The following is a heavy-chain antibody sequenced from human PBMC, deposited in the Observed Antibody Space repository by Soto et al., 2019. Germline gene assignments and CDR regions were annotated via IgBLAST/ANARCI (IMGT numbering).Heavy chain of an antibody. D-gene: IGHD6-19*01. J-gene: IGHJ4*02. CDR3: ARSGAGSGWL. CDR1: GGSVSSGRYY. Sequence: QVQLQESGPGLVKPSETLSLTCTVSGGSVSSGRYYWSWSRQPPGKGLEWIGYIYYSGRTSYNSSLKSRVTISVDTSKNQFSLKLSSVTAADTAIYYCARSGAGSGWLGGQGTLVTVSS. V-gene: IGHV4-61*01. CDR2: IYYSGRT.